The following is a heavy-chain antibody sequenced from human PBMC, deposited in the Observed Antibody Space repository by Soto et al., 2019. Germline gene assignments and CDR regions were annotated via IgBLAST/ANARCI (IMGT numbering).Heavy chain of an antibody. V-gene: IGHV4-39*01. CDR3: ARHASPKSDYDFWSGPYYGMDV. D-gene: IGHD3-3*01. CDR1: GGSISSSSYY. Sequence: PSETLSLTCTVSGGSISSSSYYWGWIREPPGKGLEWIGSIYYSGSTYYNPSLKGRVTISVDTSKNQFSLKLSSVTAADTAVYYCARHASPKSDYDFWSGPYYGMDVWGQGTTVTVSS. CDR2: IYYSGST. J-gene: IGHJ6*02.